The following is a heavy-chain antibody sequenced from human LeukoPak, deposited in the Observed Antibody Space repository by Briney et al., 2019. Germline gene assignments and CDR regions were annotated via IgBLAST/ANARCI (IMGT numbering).Heavy chain of an antibody. CDR3: ARYTSSSAFDI. Sequence: PSETLSLTCTVSGGSISSYYWSWIRQPPGKGLEWIGYIYHSGSTNYNPSLKSRVTISVDTSKNQFSLKLSSVTAADTAVYYCARYTSSSAFDIWGQGTMVTVSS. V-gene: IGHV4-59*01. CDR1: GGSISSYY. D-gene: IGHD2-2*02. CDR2: IYHSGST. J-gene: IGHJ3*02.